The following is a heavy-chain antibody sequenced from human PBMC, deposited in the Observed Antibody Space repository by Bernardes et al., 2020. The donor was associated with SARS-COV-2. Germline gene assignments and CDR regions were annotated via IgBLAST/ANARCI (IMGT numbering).Heavy chain of an antibody. CDR2: INHSGST. D-gene: IGHD6-13*01. V-gene: IGHV4-34*01. CDR3: ERLEGPAGTGEYFDY. Sequence: SETLSLTCAVYGVSFSGYYWSWIRQPPGKGLEWIADINHSGSTNYNPSLKSRVTISVDPSKNQFSLKLSSVTAADTAVYYCERLEGPAGTGEYFDYWGQGTLVPVSS. J-gene: IGHJ4*02. CDR1: GVSFSGYY.